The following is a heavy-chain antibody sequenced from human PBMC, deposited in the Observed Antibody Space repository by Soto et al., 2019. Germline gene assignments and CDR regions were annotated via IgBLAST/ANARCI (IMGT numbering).Heavy chain of an antibody. J-gene: IGHJ5*02. V-gene: IGHV1-18*01. D-gene: IGHD5-12*01. CDR1: GYTFFTYD. CDR3: ARHHGPTTSENWFGP. Sequence: GASVKVSCKASGYTFFTYDISWVRPAPGQGLEWMGWISTYSGDTKYAQQFQGRVTMTTDTSTTTAYLELRSLRSDDTAVYYCARHHGPTTSENWFGPWGQGTLVTVSS. CDR2: ISTYSGDT.